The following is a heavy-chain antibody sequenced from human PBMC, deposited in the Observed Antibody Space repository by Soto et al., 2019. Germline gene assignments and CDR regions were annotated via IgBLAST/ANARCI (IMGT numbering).Heavy chain of an antibody. Sequence: EVQLVESGGGLVQPGGSLRLSCAASGFTFSSYWMSWVRQAPGKGLEWVANIKQDGSEKFYVDSVKGRFTASRDNAMNSLYLQMNSLRAEDTAVYYCARHHSRRDRLRFAFDIWGQGTLVTVSS. CDR1: GFTFSSYW. V-gene: IGHV3-7*01. CDR2: IKQDGSEK. D-gene: IGHD2-15*01. J-gene: IGHJ3*02. CDR3: ARHHSRRDRLRFAFDI.